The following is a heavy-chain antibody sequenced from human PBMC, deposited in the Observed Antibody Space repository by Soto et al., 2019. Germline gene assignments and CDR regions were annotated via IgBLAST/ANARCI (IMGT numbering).Heavy chain of an antibody. CDR1: GFTFSTYT. CDR3: ARDILSGGAYPDS. CDR2: ISSGSSFI. Sequence: GGSLRLSCAASGFTFSTYTMNWVRQAPGKGLEWISSISSGSSFIYYAGSVKGRFTISRDNAKNSLFLQMNSLRADDTAVYYCARDILSGGAYPDSWGQGTKVTVSS. V-gene: IGHV3-21*01. D-gene: IGHD3-10*01. J-gene: IGHJ5*01.